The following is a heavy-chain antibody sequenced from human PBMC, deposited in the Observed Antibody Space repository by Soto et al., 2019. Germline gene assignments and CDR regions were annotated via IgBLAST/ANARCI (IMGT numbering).Heavy chain of an antibody. CDR3: AKMSPYWDSQPMGYDSSGYVSSAFDI. CDR2: ISYDGSNK. D-gene: IGHD3-22*01. J-gene: IGHJ3*02. CDR1: GFTFSSYG. Sequence: GGSLRLSCAASGFTFSSYGMHWGRQAPGKGLEWVAVISYDGSNKYYADSVKGRFTISRDNSKNTLYLQMNSLRAEDTAVYYCAKMSPYWDSQPMGYDSSGYVSSAFDIWGQGTMVTVSS. V-gene: IGHV3-30*18.